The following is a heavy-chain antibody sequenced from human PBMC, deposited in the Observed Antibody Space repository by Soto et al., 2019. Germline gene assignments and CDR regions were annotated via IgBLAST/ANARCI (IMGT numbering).Heavy chain of an antibody. CDR3: ARKTQWMSGYTYHGIDV. CDR2: INVGGDTR. Sequence: SLRLSCASSGFMFSSYGINWVRLAPGKGLEWVSYINVGGDTRHYADSVRGRFTISRDDAKGSLYLQMDSLRVDDTAVYLCARKTQWMSGYTYHGIDVWCQGNLVTLSS. CDR1: GFMFSSYG. J-gene: IGHJ6*02. D-gene: IGHD2-2*02. V-gene: IGHV3-48*03.